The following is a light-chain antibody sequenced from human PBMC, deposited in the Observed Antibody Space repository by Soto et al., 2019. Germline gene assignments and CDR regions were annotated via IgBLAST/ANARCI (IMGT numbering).Light chain of an antibody. CDR2: AAS. J-gene: IGKJ4*01. CDR3: QQLNSYPLFT. Sequence: DIQLTQSPSFLSASVGDRVTITCRASQGISSYLAWYQQKPGKAPKLLIYAASTLQSGVPSRFSGSGSGTEFTLTFSSLQPEDFATYYCQQLNSYPLFTFGGGTKVEIK. CDR1: QGISSY. V-gene: IGKV1-9*01.